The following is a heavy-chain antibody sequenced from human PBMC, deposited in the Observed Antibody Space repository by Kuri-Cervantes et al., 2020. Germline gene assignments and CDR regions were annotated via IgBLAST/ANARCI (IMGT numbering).Heavy chain of an antibody. D-gene: IGHD5-24*01. Sequence: GESLKISCAASGFTVSRNYLSWVRQAPGKGLEWVAVISYDGSNKYYADSVKGRFTISRDNSKNTLYLQMNSLRAEDTAVYYCAKSGVKVEMATIFDYWGQGTLVTVSS. CDR3: AKSGVKVEMATIFDY. V-gene: IGHV3-30-3*02. J-gene: IGHJ4*02. CDR2: ISYDGSNK. CDR1: GFTVSRNY.